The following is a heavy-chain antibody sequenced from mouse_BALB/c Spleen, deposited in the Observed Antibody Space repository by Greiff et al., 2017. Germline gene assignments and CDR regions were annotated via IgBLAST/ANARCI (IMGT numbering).Heavy chain of an antibody. CDR3: ARGGGSSRNYAMDY. D-gene: IGHD1-1*01. J-gene: IGHJ4*01. CDR2: INPYNDGT. Sequence: EVQLQQSGPELVKPGASVKMSCKASGYTFTSYVMHWVKQKPGQGLEWIGYINPYNDGTKYNEKFKGKATLTSDKSSSTAYMELSSLTSEDSAVYYCARGGGSSRNYAMDYWGQGTSVTVSS. CDR1: GYTFTSYV. V-gene: IGHV1-14*01.